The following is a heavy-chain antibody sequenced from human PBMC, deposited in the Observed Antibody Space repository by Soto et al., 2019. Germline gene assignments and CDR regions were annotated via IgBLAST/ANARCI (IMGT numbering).Heavy chain of an antibody. CDR2: IYWSSNRI. CDR1: GFNSHDYA. Sequence: DVQLVESGGGLVQPGKSLRLSCVASGFNSHDYAMHWVRQVPGKGLEWVSGIYWSSNRIDYADSVKGRVTTSRDNAKNTLYLQMNSLRVEDTASYYCIKDLTPGGADVWGKGTTVTVSS. CDR3: IKDLTPGGADV. D-gene: IGHD1-26*01. V-gene: IGHV3-9*02. J-gene: IGHJ6*04.